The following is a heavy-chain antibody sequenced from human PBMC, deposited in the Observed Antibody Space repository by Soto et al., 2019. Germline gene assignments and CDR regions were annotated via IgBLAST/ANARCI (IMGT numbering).Heavy chain of an antibody. CDR2: IYYSGST. V-gene: IGHV4-59*08. CDR3: ARLIGNSWLDS. CDR1: GGSISSYY. J-gene: IGHJ5*01. Sequence: ETLSLTCTVSGGSISSYYRSWIRQSPGKGLEWIGYIYYSGSTNYNPSLKSRVTISVDTSKNQFSLQLNSVTPDDTAVYYCARLIGNSWLDSWGQGTLVTVSS.